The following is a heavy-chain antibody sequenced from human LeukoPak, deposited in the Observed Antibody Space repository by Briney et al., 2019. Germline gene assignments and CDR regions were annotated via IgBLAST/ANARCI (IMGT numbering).Heavy chain of an antibody. CDR3: ARFEYLDGYYFDY. Sequence: SETLSLTCTVSGGSISSGGYYWSWIRQPPGKGLEWIGYIYHSGSTYYIPSLKSRVTISVDRSKNQFSLKLSSVTAADTAVYYCARFEYLDGYYFDYWGQGTLVTVSS. V-gene: IGHV4-30-2*01. D-gene: IGHD2-2*01. CDR1: GGSISSGGYY. J-gene: IGHJ4*02. CDR2: IYHSGST.